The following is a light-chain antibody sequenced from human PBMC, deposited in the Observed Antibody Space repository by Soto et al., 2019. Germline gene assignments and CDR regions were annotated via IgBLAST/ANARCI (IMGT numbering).Light chain of an antibody. V-gene: IGKV3-20*01. CDR3: QQYGSSPALT. CDR1: QSVSSSY. CDR2: GAS. J-gene: IGKJ4*01. Sequence: EIVLTQSPGTLSLSPGERATLSCRASQSVSSSYLAWYQQKPGQAPRLLIYGASSRATGIPDRFSGSESGTDFTLTISRLEPEDFAVYYCQQYGSSPALTVGGGTKVEIK.